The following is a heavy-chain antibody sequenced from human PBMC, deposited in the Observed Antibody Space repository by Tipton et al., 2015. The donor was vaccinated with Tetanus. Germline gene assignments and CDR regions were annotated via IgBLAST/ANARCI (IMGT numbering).Heavy chain of an antibody. V-gene: IGHV7-4-1*02. J-gene: IGHJ3*02. CDR2: INTNTGNP. D-gene: IGHD3-9*01. CDR3: ARDLRLYDILTGWVDAFDI. CDR1: GYTFSTYA. Sequence: QLVQSGAEVKKPGASVKVSCKASGYTFSTYAMNWVRQAPGQGLEWMGWINTNTGNPTYAQGFTGRFVFSLDTSVNTAYLQISSLQAEDTAVYFCARDLRLYDILTGWVDAFDIWGQGTTVTVSS.